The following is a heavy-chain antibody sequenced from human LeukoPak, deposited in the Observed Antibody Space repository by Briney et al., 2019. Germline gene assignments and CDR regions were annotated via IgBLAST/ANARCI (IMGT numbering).Heavy chain of an antibody. Sequence: ASVKVSCKASRGTFSSYAISWVRQAPGQGLEWMGRIIPILGIANYAQKFQGRVTITADKSTSTAYMELSSLRSEDTAVYYCARPNGSGSYGYGMDVWGQGTTVTVSS. CDR2: IIPILGIA. J-gene: IGHJ6*02. D-gene: IGHD3-10*01. CDR3: ARPNGSGSYGYGMDV. CDR1: RGTFSSYA. V-gene: IGHV1-69*04.